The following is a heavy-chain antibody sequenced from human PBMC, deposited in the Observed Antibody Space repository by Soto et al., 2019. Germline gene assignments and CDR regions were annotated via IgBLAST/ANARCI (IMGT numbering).Heavy chain of an antibody. CDR2: ISGSGGST. J-gene: IGHJ6*02. V-gene: IGHV3-23*01. D-gene: IGHD3-10*01. CDR1: GFTFSSYA. CDR3: AKELWFGTSGMDV. Sequence: EVQLLESGGGLVQPGGSLRLSCAASGFTFSSYAMSWVRQAPGKGLEWVSAISGSGGSTYYADSVKGRFTISRDNSKNTRYLQMTTLRAEDTAVYYCAKELWFGTSGMDVWGQGTTVTVSS.